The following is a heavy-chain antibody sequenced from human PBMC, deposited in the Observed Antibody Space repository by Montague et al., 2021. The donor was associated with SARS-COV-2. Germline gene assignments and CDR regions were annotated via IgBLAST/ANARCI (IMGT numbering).Heavy chain of an antibody. CDR2: IYYSGST. J-gene: IGHJ6*02. CDR3: ARRPTRGITIFGVVTDYGMDV. V-gene: IGHV4-39*01. Sequence: SETLSLTCAVSGGSISSSSYYWGWIRQPPGKGLEWIGYIYYSGSTYYNPSLKSRVTIFVETSKNQFSLKLSSMTAADTAVYYCARRPTRGITIFGVVTDYGMDVWGQGTTVTVSS. CDR1: GGSISSSSYY. D-gene: IGHD3-3*01.